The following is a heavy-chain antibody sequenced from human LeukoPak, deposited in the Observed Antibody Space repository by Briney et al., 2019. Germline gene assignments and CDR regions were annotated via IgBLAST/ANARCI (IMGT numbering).Heavy chain of an antibody. V-gene: IGHV4-34*01. D-gene: IGHD3-22*01. Sequence: SETLSLTCAVYGGSFSGCYWSWIRQPPGKGLEWIGEINHSGSTNYNPSLKSRVTISVDTSKNQFSLKLSSVTAADTAVYYCAVKPGYYYDSSGYYNWGQGTLVTVSS. CDR3: AVKPGYYYDSSGYYN. CDR2: INHSGST. CDR1: GGSFSGCY. J-gene: IGHJ4*02.